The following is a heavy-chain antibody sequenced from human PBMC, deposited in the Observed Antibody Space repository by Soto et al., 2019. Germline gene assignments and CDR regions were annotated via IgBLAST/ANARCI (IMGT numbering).Heavy chain of an antibody. D-gene: IGHD2-8*01. CDR3: AKGFLSGGYCANGVCYHFDY. CDR1: GFTFSSYG. CDR2: MSYDGNNK. J-gene: IGHJ4*02. V-gene: IGHV3-30*18. Sequence: GGSLSLCCAASGFTFSSYGMHWVRQAPGKGLEWVAVMSYDGNNKYYADSVKGRFTVSRDNSRNTQYLQMNSLRVEDTAVYYCAKGFLSGGYCANGVCYHFDYWGQGTPVTVSS.